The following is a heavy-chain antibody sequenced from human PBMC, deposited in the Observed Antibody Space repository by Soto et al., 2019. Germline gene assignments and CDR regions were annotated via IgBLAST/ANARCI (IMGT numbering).Heavy chain of an antibody. Sequence: ASVKVSCKASGYTFTSYYMHWVRQAPGQGLEWMGIINPSGGSTSYAQKFQGRVTMTRDTSTSTVYMELSSLRSEDTAVYYCARDYYDFWSGYYSYYYYGMDVWGQGTTVTVSS. CDR1: GYTFTSYY. CDR3: ARDYYDFWSGYYSYYYYGMDV. J-gene: IGHJ6*02. V-gene: IGHV1-46*01. CDR2: INPSGGST. D-gene: IGHD3-3*01.